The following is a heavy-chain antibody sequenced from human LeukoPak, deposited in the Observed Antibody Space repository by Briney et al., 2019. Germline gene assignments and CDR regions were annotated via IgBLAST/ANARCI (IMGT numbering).Heavy chain of an antibody. Sequence: GASVKVSCKASGYTFTSYYMHWVRQAPGQGPEWMGWVKPDSGDTYYAQKLQGRFTMTRDTSISTAFMELSMLTSADTAVYYCAKHLWFGDTGYFDSWGQGTLVVVSS. CDR2: VKPDSGDT. CDR1: GYTFTSYY. D-gene: IGHD3-10*01. V-gene: IGHV1-2*02. J-gene: IGHJ4*02. CDR3: AKHLWFGDTGYFDS.